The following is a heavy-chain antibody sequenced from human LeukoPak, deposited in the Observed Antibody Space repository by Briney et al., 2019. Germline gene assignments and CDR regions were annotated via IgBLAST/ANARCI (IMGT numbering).Heavy chain of an antibody. J-gene: IGHJ4*02. V-gene: IGHV3-30*04. Sequence: GGSLRLSCAASGFTFSSYPMHWVRQAPGKGLEWVAVISYDGSNKYYADSVKGRFTISRDNSKNTLYLQMNSLRAEDTAVYYCARVSADCYGGQGTLVTVSS. CDR1: GFTFSSYP. CDR3: ARVSADCY. D-gene: IGHD3/OR15-3a*01. CDR2: ISYDGSNK.